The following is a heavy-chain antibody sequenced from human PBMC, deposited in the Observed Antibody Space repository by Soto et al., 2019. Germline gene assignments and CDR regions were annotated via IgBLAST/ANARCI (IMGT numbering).Heavy chain of an antibody. CDR3: ARGLRDSSGYYYVGFDY. D-gene: IGHD3-22*01. CDR1: GYTFTSYY. V-gene: IGHV1-46*01. J-gene: IGHJ4*02. CDR2: INPSGGST. Sequence: ASVKVSCKASGYTFTSYYMHWVRQAPGQGLEWMGIINPSGGSTSYAQKFQGRVTMTRDTSTSTVHMELSSLRSEDTAVYYCARGLRDSSGYYYVGFDYWGQGTLVTVSS.